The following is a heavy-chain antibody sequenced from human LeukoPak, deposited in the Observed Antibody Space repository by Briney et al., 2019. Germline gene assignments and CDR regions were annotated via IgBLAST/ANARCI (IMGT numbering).Heavy chain of an antibody. CDR3: AREDLGI. Sequence: ASVKVSCKVSGYTLTELSMHWVRQAPGKGLEWMGGFDPEDGETIYAQKFQGRVTITRNTSISTAYMELSSLRSEDTAVYYCAREDLGIWGQGTMVTVSS. D-gene: IGHD3-16*01. CDR1: GYTLTELS. CDR2: FDPEDGET. V-gene: IGHV1-24*01. J-gene: IGHJ3*02.